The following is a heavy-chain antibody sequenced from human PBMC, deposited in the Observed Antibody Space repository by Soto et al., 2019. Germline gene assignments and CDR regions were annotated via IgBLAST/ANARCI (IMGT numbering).Heavy chain of an antibody. CDR2: IYYSGST. Sequence: PSETLSLTCTVSGGSISSSSYYWGGIRQPPGKGLEWIGSIYYSGSTNYNPSLKSRVTISVDTSKNQFSLKLSSVTAADTAVYYCARGYCSSTSCYIWDNWFDPWGQGTLVTVSS. CDR1: GGSISSSSYY. V-gene: IGHV4-39*07. J-gene: IGHJ5*02. CDR3: ARGYCSSTSCYIWDNWFDP. D-gene: IGHD2-2*02.